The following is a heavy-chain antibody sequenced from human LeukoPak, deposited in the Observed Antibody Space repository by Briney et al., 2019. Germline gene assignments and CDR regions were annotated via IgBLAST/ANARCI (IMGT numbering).Heavy chain of an antibody. CDR2: ISSSSSYI. CDR1: GFSFSSYS. Sequence: GGSLRLSCAVSGFSFSSYSMNWVRQAPGKGLEWVSSISSSSSYIYYADSVKGRFTISSDNAKKSLYVQMNSLRAEDTAVYYCARSRGYYCSAGSCYYPFDYWGQGTLVTVSS. CDR3: ARSRGYYCSAGSCYYPFDY. J-gene: IGHJ4*02. D-gene: IGHD2-15*01. V-gene: IGHV3-21*01.